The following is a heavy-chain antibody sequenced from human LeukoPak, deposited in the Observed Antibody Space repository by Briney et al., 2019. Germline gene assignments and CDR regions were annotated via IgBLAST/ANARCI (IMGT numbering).Heavy chain of an antibody. CDR3: ARDGAAAGEYFQH. CDR2: IYYSGST. Sequence: SETLSLTCTVSGGSICSYYWSWIRQPPGKGLEWIGYIYYSGSTNYNPSLKSRVTISVDTSKNQFSLKLSSVTAADTAVYYCARDGAAAGEYFQHWGQGTLVTVSS. J-gene: IGHJ1*01. CDR1: GGSICSYY. V-gene: IGHV4-59*01. D-gene: IGHD6-13*01.